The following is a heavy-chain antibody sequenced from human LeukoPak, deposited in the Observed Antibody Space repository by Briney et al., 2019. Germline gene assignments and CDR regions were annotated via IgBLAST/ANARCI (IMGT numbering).Heavy chain of an antibody. V-gene: IGHV4-59*01. D-gene: IGHD5-24*01. Sequence: SETLSLTCAVYGGSFSGYYWSWIRQPPGKGLEWIGYIYYRGSTNYNPSLKSRVIISLATSKKELSLKLSSVTAEDTAVYYCARDNSVRDEAWWFNPWGQGTLVTVSS. J-gene: IGHJ5*02. CDR1: GGSFSGYY. CDR3: ARDNSVRDEAWWFNP. CDR2: IYYRGST.